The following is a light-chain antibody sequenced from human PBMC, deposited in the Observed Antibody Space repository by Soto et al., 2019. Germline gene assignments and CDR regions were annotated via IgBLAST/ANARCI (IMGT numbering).Light chain of an antibody. CDR1: SSDVGGYNY. J-gene: IGLJ1*01. CDR3: NSYTSSSTHA. CDR2: DVS. Sequence: QSVLTQPASVSASPGQSISLSCTGTSSDVGGYNYVSWYQQHPGKAPKLMIYDVSNRPSGVSDRFSGSKSGNTASLTISGLQAEDEADYYRNSYTSSSTHAFGTVTKVTVL. V-gene: IGLV2-14*01.